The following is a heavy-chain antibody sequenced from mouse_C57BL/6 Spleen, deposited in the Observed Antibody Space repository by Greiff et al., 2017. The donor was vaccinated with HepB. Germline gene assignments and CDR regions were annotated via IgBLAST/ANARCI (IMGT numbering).Heavy chain of an antibody. CDR2: INPNNGGT. V-gene: IGHV1-18*01. D-gene: IGHD1-1*01. CDR1: GYTFTDYN. J-gene: IGHJ2*01. CDR3: ARGGDGSSSYYFDY. Sequence: VQLQQSGPELVKPGASVKIPCKASGYTFTDYNMDWVKQSHGKSLEWIGDINPNNGGTIYNQKFKGKATLTVDKSSSTAYMELRSLTSEDTAVYYCARGGDGSSSYYFDYWGQGTTLTVSS.